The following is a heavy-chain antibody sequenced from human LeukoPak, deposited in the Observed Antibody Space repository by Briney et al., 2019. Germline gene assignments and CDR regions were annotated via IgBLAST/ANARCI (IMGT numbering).Heavy chain of an antibody. V-gene: IGHV4-61*02. CDR3: ARSGGISDY. CDR2: IYTSGST. CDR1: GGSISSGSYY. J-gene: IGHJ4*02. D-gene: IGHD3-3*02. Sequence: SETLSLTCTVSGGSISSGSYYWSWIRQPAGKGLEWIGRIYTSGSTNYNPSLKSRVTISVDTSKNQISLKLSSVTAADTAVYYCARSGGISDYWGQGTLVTVSS.